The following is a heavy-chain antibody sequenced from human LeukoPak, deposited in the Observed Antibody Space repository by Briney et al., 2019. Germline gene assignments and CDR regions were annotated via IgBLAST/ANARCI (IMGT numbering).Heavy chain of an antibody. D-gene: IGHD3-10*01. CDR3: ASYPAPYYGSGSYFYY. J-gene: IGHJ4*02. CDR2: IYSGGST. Sequence: GGSLRLSCAASGFTVSSNYMSWVRQAPGKGPEWVSVIYSGGSTYYADSVKGRFTISRDNSKNTLYLQMNSLRAEDTAVYYCASYPAPYYGSGSYFYYWGQGTLVTVSS. V-gene: IGHV3-53*01. CDR1: GFTVSSNY.